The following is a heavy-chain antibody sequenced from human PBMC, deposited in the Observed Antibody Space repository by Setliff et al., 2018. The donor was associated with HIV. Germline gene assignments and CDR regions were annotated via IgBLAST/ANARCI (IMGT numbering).Heavy chain of an antibody. CDR1: GGSISSGSYSGSYY. V-gene: IGHV4-61*09. CDR2: IYTSGST. CDR3: ARPRDFDWLLQNYYYMDV. Sequence: SETLSLTCTVSGGSISSGSYSGSYYWSWIRQPAGKGVEWIGHIYTSGSTNYNPSLKSRVTISQDTSKNQFSLRLSSVTAADTAVYYCARPRDFDWLLQNYYYMDVWGKGATVTVSS. D-gene: IGHD3-9*01. J-gene: IGHJ6*03.